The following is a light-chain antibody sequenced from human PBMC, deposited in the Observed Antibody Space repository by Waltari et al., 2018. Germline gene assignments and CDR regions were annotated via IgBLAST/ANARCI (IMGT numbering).Light chain of an antibody. CDR3: QQLHTYPYT. J-gene: IGKJ2*01. V-gene: IGKV1-9*01. CDR2: SAS. Sequence: DIQLTQSPSFLSASVGDRVTITCQASQGISSYLAWYQQEPGKAPKLLISSASTLQSGVPSRFSGSGSGTAFTLTISSLQPEDFAAYYCQQLHTYPYTFGQGTKVEIK. CDR1: QGISSY.